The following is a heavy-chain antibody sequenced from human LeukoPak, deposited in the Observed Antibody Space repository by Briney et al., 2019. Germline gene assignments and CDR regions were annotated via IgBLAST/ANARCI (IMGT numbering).Heavy chain of an antibody. D-gene: IGHD3-10*01. CDR3: ARNYYGSGSHFWFDP. J-gene: IGHJ5*02. CDR2: INWNGGST. V-gene: IGHV3-20*01. CDR1: GFTFDDYG. Sequence: GGSLRLSCAASGFTFDDYGMSWVRQAPGKGLEWVSGINWNGGSTGYADPVKGRFTISRDNAKNSLYLQMNSLRAEDTALYHCARNYYGSGSHFWFDPWGQGTLVTVSS.